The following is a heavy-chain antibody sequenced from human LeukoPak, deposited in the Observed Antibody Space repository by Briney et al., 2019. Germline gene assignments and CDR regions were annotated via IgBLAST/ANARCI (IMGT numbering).Heavy chain of an antibody. J-gene: IGHJ4*02. Sequence: GGSLRLSCAASGFTFSSYVMNWVRQAPGKGLEWVSAISGSDGGTYYADSVKGRFTISRDNSKNTLYLQMNSLRAEDTAVYYCAKDAVLRGSHYATTGWGQGTLVTVSS. CDR2: ISGSDGGT. V-gene: IGHV3-23*01. D-gene: IGHD1-1*01. CDR1: GFTFSSYV. CDR3: AKDAVLRGSHYATTG.